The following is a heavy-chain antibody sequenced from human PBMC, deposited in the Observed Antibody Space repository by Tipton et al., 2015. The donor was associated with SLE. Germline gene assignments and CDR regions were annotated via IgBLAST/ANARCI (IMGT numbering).Heavy chain of an antibody. Sequence: TLSLTCTVSGGSISSSSYYWGWIRQPPGKGLEWIGSIYYSGSTYYNPSLKSRVTISVDTSKNQFSLKLSSVTAADTAVYYCARDLGGYDYWGQGTLVTVSS. J-gene: IGHJ4*02. CDR3: ARDLGGYDY. CDR2: IYYSGST. V-gene: IGHV4-39*02. D-gene: IGHD3-16*01. CDR1: GGSISSSSYY.